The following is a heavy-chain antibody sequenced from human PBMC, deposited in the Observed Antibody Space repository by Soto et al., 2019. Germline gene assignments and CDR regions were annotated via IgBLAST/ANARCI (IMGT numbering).Heavy chain of an antibody. CDR2: TRNKANSYTT. Sequence: GGSLRLSCAASGFTFSDHYMDWVRQAPGKGLEWVGRTRNKANSYTTEYAASVKGSFTISRNDSKNSLYLQMNSLKTEDTAVYYCAREQGYCSSTSCRSSYYFDYWGQGTLVTVSS. V-gene: IGHV3-72*01. D-gene: IGHD2-2*01. J-gene: IGHJ4*02. CDR1: GFTFSDHY. CDR3: AREQGYCSSTSCRSSYYFDY.